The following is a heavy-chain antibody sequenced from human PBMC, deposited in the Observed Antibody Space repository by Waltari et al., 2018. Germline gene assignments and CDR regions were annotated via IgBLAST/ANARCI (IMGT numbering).Heavy chain of an antibody. V-gene: IGHV3-49*04. Sequence: SCRGSGFTFGDYPMSWVRQAPGKGLEWVGRIKSKAYGGTTEYAASVKGRFTISRDDSKSMAYLQMNSLETEDTAVYYCTKVLGWGANAYWGQGTLVTVSS. J-gene: IGHJ4*02. D-gene: IGHD1-26*01. CDR1: GFTFGDYP. CDR3: TKVLGWGANAY. CDR2: IKSKAYGGTT.